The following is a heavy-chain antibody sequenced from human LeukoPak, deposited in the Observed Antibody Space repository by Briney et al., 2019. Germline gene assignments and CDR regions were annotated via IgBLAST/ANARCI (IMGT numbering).Heavy chain of an antibody. J-gene: IGHJ5*02. D-gene: IGHD5-18*01. CDR3: ARAGTAMVTRFDP. Sequence: DSVKGRFTISRDNAKNSLYLQMNSLRAEDTAVYYCARAGTAMVTRFDPWGQGTLVTVSS. V-gene: IGHV3-7*01.